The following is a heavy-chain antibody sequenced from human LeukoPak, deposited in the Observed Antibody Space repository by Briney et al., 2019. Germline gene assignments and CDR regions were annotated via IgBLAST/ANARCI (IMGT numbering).Heavy chain of an antibody. V-gene: IGHV4-34*01. J-gene: IGHJ4*02. CDR2: INHSGST. D-gene: IGHD2-2*01. Sequence: SETLSLTCAVYGGSFSGYYWSWIRQPPGKGLEWIGEINHSGSTNYNPSLKSRVTISVDRSKNQFSLKLSSVTAADTAVYYCAREAVPATFDYWGQGTLVTVSS. CDR1: GGSFSGYY. CDR3: AREAVPATFDY.